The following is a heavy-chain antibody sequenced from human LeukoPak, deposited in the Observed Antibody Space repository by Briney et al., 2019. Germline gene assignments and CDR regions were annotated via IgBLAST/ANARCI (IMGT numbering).Heavy chain of an antibody. Sequence: PGGSLRLSCAASGFTFSSYGMHWVRQPQGEGLEWVAVISYDGSKKYSAESVKGRFSISRDNSKNTLYLQMNSLRAEDTAVYYRARAIGQLWTPPDYWGQGTLVTISS. V-gene: IGHV3-30*03. CDR2: ISYDGSKK. CDR1: GFTFSSYG. J-gene: IGHJ4*02. D-gene: IGHD5-18*01. CDR3: ARAIGQLWTPPDY.